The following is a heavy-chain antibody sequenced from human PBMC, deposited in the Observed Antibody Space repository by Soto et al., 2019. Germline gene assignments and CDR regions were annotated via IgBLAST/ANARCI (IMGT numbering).Heavy chain of an antibody. D-gene: IGHD2-2*01. Sequence: GGSLRLSCAASGFTFSSYAMHWVRQAPGKGLEWVAVISYDGSNKYYADSVKGRFTISRDNSKNTLYLQMNSLRAEDTAVYYCVSTFCTRGPHDYSAQGTLVTVSA. V-gene: IGHV3-30-3*01. CDR3: VSTFCTRGPHDY. CDR2: ISYDGSNK. J-gene: IGHJ4*02. CDR1: GFTFSSYA.